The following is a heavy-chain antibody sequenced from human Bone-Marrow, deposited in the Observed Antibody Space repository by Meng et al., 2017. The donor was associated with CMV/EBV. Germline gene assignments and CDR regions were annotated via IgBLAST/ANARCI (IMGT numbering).Heavy chain of an antibody. J-gene: IGHJ6*02. CDR1: GGTFSSYA. V-gene: IGHV1-69*05. CDR3: ASRSGVPAAIGLVYYYGMDV. Sequence: SVKVSCKASGGTFSSYAISWVRQAPGQGLEWMGGIIPIFGTANYAQKFQGRATITTDESTSTAYMELSSLRSEDTAVYYCASRSGVPAAIGLVYYYGMDVWGQGTTVTVSS. D-gene: IGHD2-2*01. CDR2: IIPIFGTA.